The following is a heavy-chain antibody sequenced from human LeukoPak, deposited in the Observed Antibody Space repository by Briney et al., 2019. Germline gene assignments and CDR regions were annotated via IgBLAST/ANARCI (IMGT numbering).Heavy chain of an antibody. J-gene: IGHJ1*01. Sequence: ASVKVSCKASGYTFTSYDINWVRQATGQGLEWMGWMNPNSGNTGYAQKFQGRVTITADESTSTAYMELSSLRSEDTAVYYCARTYCSSTSCYIREVGEYFQHWGQGTLVTVSS. CDR2: MNPNSGNT. CDR3: ARTYCSSTSCYIREVGEYFQH. V-gene: IGHV1-8*01. D-gene: IGHD2-2*02. CDR1: GYTFTSYD.